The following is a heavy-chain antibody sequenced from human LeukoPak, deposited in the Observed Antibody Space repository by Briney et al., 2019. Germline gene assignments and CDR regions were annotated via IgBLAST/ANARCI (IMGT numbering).Heavy chain of an antibody. Sequence: GGSLRLSCAASGFTFSSYGMHWVRQAPGKGLEWVAVISYDGSNKFYADSVKGRFTISRDNSKNTLYLQMNSLRAEDTAVYYCARGSRDGYNLAYWGQGTLVTVSS. CDR3: ARGSRDGYNLAY. D-gene: IGHD5-24*01. J-gene: IGHJ4*02. V-gene: IGHV3-30*03. CDR2: ISYDGSNK. CDR1: GFTFSSYG.